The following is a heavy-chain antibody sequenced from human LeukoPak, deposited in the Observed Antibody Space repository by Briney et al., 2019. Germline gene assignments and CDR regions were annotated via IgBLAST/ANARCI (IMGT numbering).Heavy chain of an antibody. V-gene: IGHV4-4*09. Sequence: SEALSLTCTVSGVSITTYYASWIRQAPRKGLEFIGFIYNGGNTNYNPSLKSRATISVDTSNNQFSLRLTSVTAPDTAMYYCAAGPWELDFWGQGTLVTVSS. J-gene: IGHJ4*02. CDR2: IYNGGNT. D-gene: IGHD1-26*01. CDR1: GVSITTYY. CDR3: AAGPWELDF.